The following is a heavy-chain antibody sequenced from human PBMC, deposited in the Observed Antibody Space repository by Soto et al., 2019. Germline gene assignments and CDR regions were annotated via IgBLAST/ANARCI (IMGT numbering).Heavy chain of an antibody. CDR2: MNPNSGNT. J-gene: IGHJ6*02. Sequence: QVQLVQSGAEVKKPGASVKVSCKASGYTFTSYDINWVRLATGQGLERMGWMNPNSGNTSYAQKFQGRVTVTRNTSISTAYMDLSSPRSEDPAVYYCAREKDSYGMEVWGQGTTVTVSS. CDR1: GYTFTSYD. CDR3: AREKDSYGMEV. V-gene: IGHV1-8*01.